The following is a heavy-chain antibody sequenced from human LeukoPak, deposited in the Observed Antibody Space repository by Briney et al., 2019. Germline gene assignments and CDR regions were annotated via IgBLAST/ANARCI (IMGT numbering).Heavy chain of an antibody. J-gene: IGHJ4*02. D-gene: IGHD6-6*01. V-gene: IGHV3-7*01. CDR1: GFTLSSYW. CDR2: IKQDGSGK. Sequence: GGSLRLSCAASGFTLSSYWMSWVRQAPGKGLECVANIKQDGSGKYYVDSVKGRFTISRDNAKNSLYLQMNSLRAEDTAVYYCARGAFSSSLYYFDYWGQGTLVTVSS. CDR3: ARGAFSSSLYYFDY.